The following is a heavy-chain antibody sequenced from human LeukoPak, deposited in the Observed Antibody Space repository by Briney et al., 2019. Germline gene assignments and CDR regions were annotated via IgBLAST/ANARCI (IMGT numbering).Heavy chain of an antibody. V-gene: IGHV1-18*01. CDR1: GYTFTSYG. J-gene: IGHJ4*02. CDR2: ISAYNGNT. CDR3: ARDWGHYPDYGGNSPFDY. Sequence: ASVKVSCKASGYTFTSYGISWVRQAPGQGLEWMGWISAYNGNTNYAQKLQGRVTMTTDTSTSTAYMELRSLRSDDTAVYYCARDWGHYPDYGGNSPFDYWGQGTPVTVSS. D-gene: IGHD4-23*01.